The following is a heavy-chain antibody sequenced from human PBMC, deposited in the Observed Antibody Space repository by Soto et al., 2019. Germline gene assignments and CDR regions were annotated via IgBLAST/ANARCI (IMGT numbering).Heavy chain of an antibody. D-gene: IGHD2-8*01. CDR2: ISPSGGRT. CDR3: AREGVQGGLDV. J-gene: IGHJ6*02. CDR1: GYTFTSYH. Sequence: QVQLVQSGAEVKKPGASERISCKASGYTFTSYHLHWVRQAPGQGLEWVGMISPSGGRTTYAQKFQRRVTMTRDPSTNTIFMELNSLRSDDTAIYYCAREGVQGGLDVWGQGTTVTVSS. V-gene: IGHV1-46*01.